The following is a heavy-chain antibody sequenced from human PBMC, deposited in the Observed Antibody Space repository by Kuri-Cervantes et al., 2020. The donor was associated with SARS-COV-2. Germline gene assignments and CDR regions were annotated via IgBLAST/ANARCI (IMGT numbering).Heavy chain of an antibody. CDR1: GCTFSSYW. CDR3: ARAAYCTNGVCSYGMDV. D-gene: IGHD2-8*01. Sequence: GEALKISWASSGCTFSSYWMSWVHQAPGKGLEWVANIKQDGSEKYYVDSVKGRFIISRDNSKTTLYLQLISLRAEDTAVYYCARAAYCTNGVCSYGMDVWAREPWSPSP. J-gene: IGHJ6*02. V-gene: IGHV3-7*01. CDR2: IKQDGSEK.